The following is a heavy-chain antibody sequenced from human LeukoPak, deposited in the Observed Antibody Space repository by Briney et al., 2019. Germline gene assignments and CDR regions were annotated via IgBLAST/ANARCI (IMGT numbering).Heavy chain of an antibody. J-gene: IGHJ4*02. CDR2: IIPIFGTA. CDR1: GGTFGSYA. D-gene: IGHD4-17*01. CDR3: ARGRPYGDYSYYFDY. Sequence: GASVKLSCKASGGTFGSYAISWVRQAPGQGLEWMGGIIPIFGTANYAQKFQGRVTITTDESTSTAYMELSSLRSEDTAVYYCARGRPYGDYSYYFDYWGQGTLVTVSS. V-gene: IGHV1-69*05.